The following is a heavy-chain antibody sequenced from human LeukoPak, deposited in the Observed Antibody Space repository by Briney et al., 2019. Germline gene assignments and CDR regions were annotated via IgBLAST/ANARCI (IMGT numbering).Heavy chain of an antibody. CDR1: GYIFTNYA. V-gene: IGHV7-4-1*02. CDR3: ARDPAADAPS. D-gene: IGHD6-13*01. CDR2: INTYSGIP. J-gene: IGHJ5*02. Sequence: ASVKVSCKASGYIFTNYALNWVRQAPGQGLEWMGWINTYSGIPTYAQGFTGRFVFSLDTSVSAAYLEITSLKAEDTAVYYCARDPAADAPSWGQGTWSPSPQ.